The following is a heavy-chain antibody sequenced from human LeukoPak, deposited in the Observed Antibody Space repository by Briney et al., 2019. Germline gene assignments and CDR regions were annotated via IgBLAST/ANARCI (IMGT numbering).Heavy chain of an antibody. V-gene: IGHV3-74*01. CDR2: INSDGSSP. D-gene: IGHD2/OR15-2a*01. J-gene: IGHJ4*02. CDR3: TRGGGFGCKRSWSPFDY. CDR1: GLNVSKYW. Sequence: GGSLRLSCAASGLNVSKYWMHWVRQAPGKGLVWVSRINSDGSSPNYADSVKGRFTISRDNGKSKVDVQMISLSADDTAVYYCTRGGGFGCKRSWSPFDYWGQGIPVTVSS.